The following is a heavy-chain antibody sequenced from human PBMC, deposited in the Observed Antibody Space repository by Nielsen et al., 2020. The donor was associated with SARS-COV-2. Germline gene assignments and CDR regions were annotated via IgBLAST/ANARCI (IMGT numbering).Heavy chain of an antibody. CDR2: IYHSGST. D-gene: IGHD3-3*01. CDR3: ARDTNDFWSGYFGY. J-gene: IGHJ4*02. Sequence: GSLRLSCAVSGGSISSSNWWSWVRQPPGKGLEWIGEIYHSGSTNYNPSLKSRVTISVDKSKNQFSLKLSSVTAADTAVYYCARDTNDFWSGYFGYWGQGTLVTVSS. V-gene: IGHV4-4*02. CDR1: GGSISSSNW.